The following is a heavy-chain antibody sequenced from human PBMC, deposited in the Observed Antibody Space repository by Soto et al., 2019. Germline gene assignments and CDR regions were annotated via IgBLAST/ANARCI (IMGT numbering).Heavy chain of an antibody. J-gene: IGHJ4*02. D-gene: IGHD3-16*01. V-gene: IGHV4-4*02. CDR1: GASIMSDDW. CDR2: THHSGKT. CDR3: ARDFKTPNDAWAFDY. Sequence: SETLSLTCDVSGASIMSDDWWNWVRQPPGKGLEWIAETHHSGKTNYNPSLKSRVAISLDKSNNQLSLELTSVTTADTATYYCARDFKTPNDAWAFDYWGQGILVTVSS.